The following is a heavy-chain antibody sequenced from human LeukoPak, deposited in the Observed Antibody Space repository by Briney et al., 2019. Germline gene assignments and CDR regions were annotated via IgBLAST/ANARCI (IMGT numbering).Heavy chain of an antibody. CDR1: GGSISRGSYY. V-gene: IGHV4-61*09. J-gene: IGHJ3*02. CDR3: ARLPPAATSFDI. CDR2: IYISGRT. D-gene: IGHD2-2*01. Sequence: SSETLSLTCTVSGGSISRGSYYWSWIRQPAGKRLEWIGHIYISGRTNYNPSLKSRVTISLDTSKNQFSLKLSSVTAADTAVYYCARLPPAATSFDIWGQGTVVIVSS.